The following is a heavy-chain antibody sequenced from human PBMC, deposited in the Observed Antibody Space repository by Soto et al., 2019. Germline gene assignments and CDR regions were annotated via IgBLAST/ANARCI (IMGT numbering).Heavy chain of an antibody. CDR1: GFTFSDYY. J-gene: IGHJ4*02. V-gene: IGHV3-11*06. CDR2: ISSSSSYT. Sequence: GGSLRLSCAASGFTFSDYYMSWIRQAPGKGLEWVSYISSSSSYTNYADSVKGRFTISRDNAKNSLYLQMNSLRAEDTAVYYCARDHPGVAASRSWYYFDYWGQGTLVTVSS. CDR3: ARDHPGVAASRSWYYFDY. D-gene: IGHD2-15*01.